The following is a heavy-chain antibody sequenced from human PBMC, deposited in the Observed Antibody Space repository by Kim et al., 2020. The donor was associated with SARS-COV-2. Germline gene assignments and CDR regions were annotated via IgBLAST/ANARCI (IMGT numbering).Heavy chain of an antibody. V-gene: IGHV4-34*01. J-gene: IGHJ4*02. D-gene: IGHD3-16*01. Sequence: LKGRVTISVDTSKNQFSLKLSSVTAADTAVYYCARGLVVGGSRGTYYFDYWGQGTLVTVSS. CDR3: ARGLVVGGSRGTYYFDY.